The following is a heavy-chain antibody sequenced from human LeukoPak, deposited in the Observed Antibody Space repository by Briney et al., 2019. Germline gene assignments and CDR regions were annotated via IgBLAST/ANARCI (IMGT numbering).Heavy chain of an antibody. V-gene: IGHV3-11*01. CDR3: AVGRVNFDY. Sequence: GGSLRLSCAASGFTFIDYSMSWLRQAPGEGLEWVSYISSSGSTIYYADSVKGRFTISRDNAKNSLYLQMNSLRAEDTAVYYCAVGRVNFDYWGQGTLVTVSS. D-gene: IGHD3-10*01. CDR1: GFTFIDYS. CDR2: ISSSGSTI. J-gene: IGHJ4*02.